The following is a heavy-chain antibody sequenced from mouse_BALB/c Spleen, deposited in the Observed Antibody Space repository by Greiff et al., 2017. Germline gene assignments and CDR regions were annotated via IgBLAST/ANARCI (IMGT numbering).Heavy chain of an antibody. J-gene: IGHJ2*01. D-gene: IGHD4-1*01. V-gene: IGHV1-9*01. CDR3: ASLGRRGYYFDY. Sequence: QVQLQQSGAELMKPGASVKISCKATGYTFSSYWIEWVKQRPGHGLEWIGEILPGSGSTNYNEKFKGKATFTADTSSNTAYMQLSSLTSEDSAVYYCASLGRRGYYFDYWGQVTTLTVSS. CDR1: GYTFSSYW. CDR2: ILPGSGST.